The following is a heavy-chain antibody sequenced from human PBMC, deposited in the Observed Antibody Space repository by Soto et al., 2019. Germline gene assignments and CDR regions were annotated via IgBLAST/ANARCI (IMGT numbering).Heavy chain of an antibody. J-gene: IGHJ6*02. D-gene: IGHD3-10*01. CDR2: IYPGDSDT. CDR1: GYSFTSYW. V-gene: IGHV5-51*01. Sequence: PGESLKISCKGSGYSFTSYWIGWVRQMPGKGLEWMGIIYPGDSDTRYSPSFQGQVTISADKSISTAYLQWSSLKASDTAMYYCARHYYGSGSPTYYYYGMDVSGQGTTVTVSS. CDR3: ARHYYGSGSPTYYYYGMDV.